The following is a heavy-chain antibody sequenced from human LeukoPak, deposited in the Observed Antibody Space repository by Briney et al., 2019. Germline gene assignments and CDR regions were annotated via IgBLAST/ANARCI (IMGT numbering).Heavy chain of an antibody. D-gene: IGHD6-19*01. Sequence: SETLSLTCTVSGGSISSSSYYWGWIRQPPGKGLEWIGSIYYSGSTYYNPSLKGRVTISVDTSKNQFSLKLSSVTAADTAVYYCARGSSAVAFNWFDPWGQGTLVTVSS. V-gene: IGHV4-39*01. J-gene: IGHJ5*02. CDR1: GGSISSSSYY. CDR2: IYYSGST. CDR3: ARGSSAVAFNWFDP.